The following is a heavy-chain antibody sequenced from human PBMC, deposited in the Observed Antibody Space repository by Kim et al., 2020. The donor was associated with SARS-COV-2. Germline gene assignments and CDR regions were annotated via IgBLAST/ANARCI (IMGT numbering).Heavy chain of an antibody. CDR2: INTNTGNP. D-gene: IGHD2-21*02. Sequence: ASVKVSCKASGYTFTSYAMNWVRQAPGQGLEWMGWINTNTGNPTYAQGFTGRFVFSLDTSVSTAYLQISSLKAEDTAVYYCARGWLAIYGGGDSTYYYYYGMDVWGQGTTVTVSS. J-gene: IGHJ6*02. V-gene: IGHV7-4-1*02. CDR1: GYTFTSYA. CDR3: ARGWLAIYGGGDSTYYYYYGMDV.